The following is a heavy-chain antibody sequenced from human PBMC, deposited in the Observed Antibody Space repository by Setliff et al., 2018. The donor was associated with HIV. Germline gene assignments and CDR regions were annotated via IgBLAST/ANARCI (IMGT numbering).Heavy chain of an antibody. CDR2: IYYSGST. D-gene: IGHD3-10*01. Sequence: SETLSLTCTVSGGSISSSSYYWGWIRQPPGKGLEWIGSIYYSGSTYYNPSLKSRVTISVDTSKNQFSLKLSSVTAADTAVYYCARVRGGSSRGFLDYWGLGTLVTVSS. J-gene: IGHJ4*02. CDR3: ARVRGGSSRGFLDY. CDR1: GGSISSSSYY. V-gene: IGHV4-39*01.